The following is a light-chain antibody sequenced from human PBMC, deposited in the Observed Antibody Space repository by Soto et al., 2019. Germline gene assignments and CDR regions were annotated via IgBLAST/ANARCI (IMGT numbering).Light chain of an antibody. Sequence: QSALTQPASVSGSPGQSITISCTGTSNDIGTYNYVSWYQHHPGKAPKLLIYEVSNRPSWVSNRFSCSKSGNTASLTISGLQAEDEADYHCTSFTTSTTVVFGGGTQLTVL. CDR1: SNDIGTYNY. V-gene: IGLV2-14*01. J-gene: IGLJ2*01. CDR2: EVS. CDR3: TSFTTSTTVV.